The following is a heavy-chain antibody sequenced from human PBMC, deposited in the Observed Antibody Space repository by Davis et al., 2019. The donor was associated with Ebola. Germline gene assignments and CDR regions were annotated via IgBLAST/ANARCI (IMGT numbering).Heavy chain of an antibody. CDR2: ISKDGRDT. D-gene: IGHD1-26*01. V-gene: IGHV3-23*01. CDR1: GFTFNQYA. CDR3: AKDTSNIWFDV. Sequence: GESLKISCAASGFTFNQYAMTWVRQAPGKGLEWVSTISKDGRDTNYADSVKGRLSVSRDNSKNTFYLQMNGLRVEDTAIYYCAKDTSNIWFDVWGQGTMVTVSS. J-gene: IGHJ3*01.